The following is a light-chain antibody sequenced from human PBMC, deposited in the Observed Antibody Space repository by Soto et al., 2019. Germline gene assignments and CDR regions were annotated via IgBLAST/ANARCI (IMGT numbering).Light chain of an antibody. CDR3: QQYNDWPLT. Sequence: EIVMTQSPVTLSVSPGERATLSCRASQSVRSNLAWYQQKPGQAPSLLIYGAFTRATCIPTRFSGTGSGTEFTLTISSLQSEDFALYYCQQYNDWPLTFGQGTKVEV. CDR2: GAF. V-gene: IGKV3-15*01. CDR1: QSVRSN. J-gene: IGKJ1*01.